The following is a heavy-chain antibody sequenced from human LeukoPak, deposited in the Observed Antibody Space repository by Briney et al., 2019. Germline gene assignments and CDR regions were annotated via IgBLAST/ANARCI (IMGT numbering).Heavy chain of an antibody. Sequence: WASVKVSCKASGYTFTGYYMHWVRQAPGQGLEWMGWINPNSGGTNYAQKFQGRVTMTRDTSISTAYMELSRLRSDDTAVYYCARGRPHYYDSSGYLTWGQGTLVTVSS. J-gene: IGHJ5*02. V-gene: IGHV1-2*02. CDR1: GYTFTGYY. D-gene: IGHD3-22*01. CDR2: INPNSGGT. CDR3: ARGRPHYYDSSGYLT.